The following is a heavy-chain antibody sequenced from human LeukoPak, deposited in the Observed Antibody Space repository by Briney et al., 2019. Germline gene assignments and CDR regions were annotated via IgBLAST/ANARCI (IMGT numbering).Heavy chain of an antibody. CDR1: RYTFTSYA. CDR2: INTNTGNP. V-gene: IGHV7-4-1*02. Sequence: AAVQVSCKASRYTFTSYAMNWGRQPPGQGLEWVGWINTNTGNPTYPQPFTGRFVFSLDTSVSTAYLQTSSLKAEDTAVYYCAREGIVATRKAFEIWGQGTMVTVSS. CDR3: AREGIVATRKAFEI. D-gene: IGHD5-12*01. J-gene: IGHJ3*02.